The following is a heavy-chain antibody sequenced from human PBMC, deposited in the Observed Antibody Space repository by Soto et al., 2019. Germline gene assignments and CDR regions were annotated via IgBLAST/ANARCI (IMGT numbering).Heavy chain of an antibody. CDR1: GYTFTSYY. CDR3: ARAVYDFCCGYHYYYYYYLYV. V-gene: IGHV1-46*03. CDR2: INPSGGST. Sequence: ASVKVSCKASGYTFTSYYMHWVRQAPGQGLEWMGIINPSGGSTSYAQKFQGRVTMTRDTSTSTDYMELSSLRSEDTAVYYCARAVYDFCCGYHYYYYYYLYVWGKGTTVPVSS. D-gene: IGHD3-3*01. J-gene: IGHJ6*03.